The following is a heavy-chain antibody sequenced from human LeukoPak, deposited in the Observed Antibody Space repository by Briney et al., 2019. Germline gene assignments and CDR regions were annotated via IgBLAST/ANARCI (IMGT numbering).Heavy chain of an antibody. Sequence: GGSLRLSRAASGFTFSNAWMSWVREVPGKGREEGANIKEDACERYYVDSVKGRFTISRDNAKHSLYLQMDSLRAEDTAVYYCAKAVVVVPAATPFDYWGQGTLVTVSS. CDR2: IKEDACER. D-gene: IGHD2-2*01. CDR1: GFTFSNAW. J-gene: IGHJ4*02. CDR3: AKAVVVVPAATPFDY. V-gene: IGHV3-7*01.